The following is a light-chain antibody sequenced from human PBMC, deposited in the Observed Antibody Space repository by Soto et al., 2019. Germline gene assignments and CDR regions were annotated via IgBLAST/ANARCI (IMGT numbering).Light chain of an antibody. Sequence: IVMTQSPATLSVSPGERVTLSCRASQSVRTNLAWYQQKPGQVPRLLIYDASTRATGIPARFSGSGSGTEFTLTISSLQSEDFAVYYCQQYNNWPPWTFGQGTKVEIK. CDR1: QSVRTN. V-gene: IGKV3-15*01. J-gene: IGKJ1*01. CDR2: DAS. CDR3: QQYNNWPPWT.